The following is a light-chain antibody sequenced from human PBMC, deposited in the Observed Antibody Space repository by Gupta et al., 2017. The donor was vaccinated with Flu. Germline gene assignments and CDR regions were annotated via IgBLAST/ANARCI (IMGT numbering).Light chain of an antibody. CDR2: DAS. CDR3: QQRSTWPLT. J-gene: IGKJ4*01. V-gene: IGKV3-11*01. CDR1: QSLSTS. Sequence: PATLSLSPGERATLSYRTSQSLSTSLGWYQQKPGQAPRLLIYDASNRATDIPARFSGSGSGTDFTLIISNLEPEDFAVYYCQQRSTWPLTFGGGTRVEI.